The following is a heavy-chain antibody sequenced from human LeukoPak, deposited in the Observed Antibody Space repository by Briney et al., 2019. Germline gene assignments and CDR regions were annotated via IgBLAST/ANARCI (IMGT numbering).Heavy chain of an antibody. D-gene: IGHD4-17*01. CDR1: GGSISSSSYY. CDR2: IYYSGST. J-gene: IGHJ4*02. Sequence: KPSETLSLTCTVSGGSISSSSYYWGWLRQPPGKGLEWIGSIYYSGSTYYNPSLKSRVTISVGTSKNQFSLKLSSVTAADTAVYYCARELPYGDTESYYFDYWGQGTLVTVSS. V-gene: IGHV4-39*07. CDR3: ARELPYGDTESYYFDY.